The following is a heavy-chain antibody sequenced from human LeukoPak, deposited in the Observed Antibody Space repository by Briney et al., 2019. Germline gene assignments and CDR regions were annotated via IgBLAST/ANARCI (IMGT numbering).Heavy chain of an antibody. CDR2: ISCDGSNK. V-gene: IGHV3-30-3*01. D-gene: IGHD3/OR15-3a*01. Sequence: GGSLRLSCAASGFTFSSYAMHWVRQAPGKGLEWVAVISCDGSNKYYADSVKGRFTISRDNSKNTLYLQMNSLRAEDTAVYYCARRTGYNYYYMDVWGQGTTVTVSS. J-gene: IGHJ6*03. CDR3: ARRTGYNYYYMDV. CDR1: GFTFSSYA.